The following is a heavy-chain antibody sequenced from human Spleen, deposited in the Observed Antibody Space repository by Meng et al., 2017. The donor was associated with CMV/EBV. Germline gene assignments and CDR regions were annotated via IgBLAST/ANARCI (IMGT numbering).Heavy chain of an antibody. CDR3: ARPSLVWYYYGMDV. V-gene: IGHV3-74*01. D-gene: IGHD2-21*01. Sequence: GESLKISCAASGFTFSSYWMHWVRQAPGKGLVWVSRINSDGSSTSYADSVKGRFTISRDNAKNTLYLQMNSLRADDTAVYYCARPSLVWYYYGMDVWGQGTTVTVSS. CDR2: INSDGSST. J-gene: IGHJ6*02. CDR1: GFTFSSYW.